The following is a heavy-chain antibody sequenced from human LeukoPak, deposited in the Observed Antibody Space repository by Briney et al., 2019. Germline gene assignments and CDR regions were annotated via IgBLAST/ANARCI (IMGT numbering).Heavy chain of an antibody. V-gene: IGHV4-39*01. CDR1: GGSITGSSYY. D-gene: IGHD6-13*01. CDR2: VSYSGST. CDR3: ARLLSYSSSWY. Sequence: SETLSLTCTVSGGSITGSSYYWGWIRQPPGKGLEWIGSVSYSGSTYYNPSLKSRVTISVDTSKNQFSLKLSSVTAADTAVYYCARLLSYSSSWYWGQGTLVTVSS. J-gene: IGHJ4*02.